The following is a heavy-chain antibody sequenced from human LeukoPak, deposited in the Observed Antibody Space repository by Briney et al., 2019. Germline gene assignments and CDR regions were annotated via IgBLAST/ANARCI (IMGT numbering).Heavy chain of an antibody. CDR2: VYYDGTS. V-gene: IGHV4-39*01. CDR1: GGSINSHGYY. Sequence: PSETLSLTCTVSGGSINSHGYYWGWIRQPPGKGLEWIGSVYYDGTSYSNPSLTSRAAVFVDTSRDEFSLDLSFVTAADTAVYYCVRHMSTNTGYFDSCGQGTLVSVSS. CDR3: VRHMSTNTGYFDS. J-gene: IGHJ4*02. D-gene: IGHD5-24*01.